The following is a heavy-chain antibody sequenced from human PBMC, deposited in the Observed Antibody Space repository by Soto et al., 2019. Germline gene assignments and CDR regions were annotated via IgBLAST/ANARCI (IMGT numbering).Heavy chain of an antibody. CDR1: GYTFTSRY. D-gene: IGHD3-9*01. J-gene: IGHJ6*02. V-gene: IGHV1-46*01. Sequence: ASVKVSCKASGYTFTSRYMHWVRQAPGQGLEWMGIINPSDGTTTYAQKFQGRVSMTRDMSTSTAYMELSSLRSEDTAVYYCAASDPDISGIHPRDYYYYGMDVWGQGTTVTVSS. CDR3: AASDPDISGIHPRDYYYYGMDV. CDR2: INPSDGTT.